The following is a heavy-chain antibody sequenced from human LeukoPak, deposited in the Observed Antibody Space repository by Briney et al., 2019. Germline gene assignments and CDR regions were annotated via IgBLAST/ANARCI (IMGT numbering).Heavy chain of an antibody. CDR3: ASMGDYDFWSGHRGDYFDY. CDR1: GYTFTSYG. V-gene: IGHV1-18*01. Sequence: SVKVSCKASGYTFTSYGISWVRQAPGQGLEWMGWISAYNGNTNYAQKLQGRVTMTTDTSTSTAYMELRSLISDDTAVYYCASMGDYDFWSGHRGDYFDYWGQGTLVTVSS. CDR2: ISAYNGNT. D-gene: IGHD3-3*01. J-gene: IGHJ4*02.